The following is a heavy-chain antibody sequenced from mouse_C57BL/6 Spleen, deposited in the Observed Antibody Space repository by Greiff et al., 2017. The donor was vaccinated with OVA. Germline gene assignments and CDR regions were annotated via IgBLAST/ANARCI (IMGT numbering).Heavy chain of an antibody. Sequence: QVQLQQSDAELVKPGASVKISCKVSGYTFTDHTIHWMKQRPEQGLEWIGYLYTRDGSTKYNEKFQGKATFTADKSSSTAYMQLNSLTSEDSAVYFCAREEVYYDYSYYALDYWGQGTSVTVSS. J-gene: IGHJ4*01. CDR3: AREEVYYDYSYYALDY. D-gene: IGHD2-4*01. CDR2: LYTRDGST. CDR1: GYTFTDHT. V-gene: IGHV1-78*01.